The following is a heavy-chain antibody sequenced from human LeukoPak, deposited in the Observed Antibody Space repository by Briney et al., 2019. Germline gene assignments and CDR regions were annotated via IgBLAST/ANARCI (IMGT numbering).Heavy chain of an antibody. V-gene: IGHV3-74*01. CDR2: INTDGSST. J-gene: IGHJ3*02. CDR1: GFTFSSYW. Sequence: LPGGSLRLSCAASGFTFSSYWMHWVRQAPGKGLVWVSRINTDGSSTSYADSVKGRFTISRDNAKNTLYLQMNSLRAEDTAVYYCARFSSWNAFDIWGQGTMVTVSS. D-gene: IGHD6-13*01. CDR3: ARFSSWNAFDI.